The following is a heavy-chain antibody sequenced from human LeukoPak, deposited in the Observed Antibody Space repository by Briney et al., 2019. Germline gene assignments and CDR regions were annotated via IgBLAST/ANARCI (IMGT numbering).Heavy chain of an antibody. CDR1: GFTFSSYS. CDR3: ASMCSSTSCYFAFDI. D-gene: IGHD2-2*01. V-gene: IGHV3-21*01. CDR2: ISSSSSYI. J-gene: IGHJ3*02. Sequence: GGSLRLSCAASGFTFSSYSMNWVRQAPGKGLEWGSSISSSSSYIYYADSVKDRFTISRDNAKNSLYLQMNSLRAEDTAVYYCASMCSSTSCYFAFDIWGQGTMVTVSS.